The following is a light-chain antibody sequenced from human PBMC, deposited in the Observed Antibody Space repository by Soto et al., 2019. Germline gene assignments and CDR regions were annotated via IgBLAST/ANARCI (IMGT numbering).Light chain of an antibody. J-gene: IGLJ2*01. CDR2: EGT. Sequence: QSVLTQPASVSGSPGQSITISCTRSSTDFENYNLVSWYQHCPDKAPKLLIYEGTQRPSEIPDRFSGSESDTTASLVISGLQPEDEADYYCSSYAGSSARVVFGGGTKLTVL. CDR3: SSYAGSSARVV. CDR1: STDFENYNL. V-gene: IGLV2-14*02.